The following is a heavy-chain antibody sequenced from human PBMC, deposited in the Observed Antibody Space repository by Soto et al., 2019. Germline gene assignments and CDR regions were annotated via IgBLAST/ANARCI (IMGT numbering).Heavy chain of an antibody. V-gene: IGHV3-23*01. CDR3: ANILVGQWLVPGGY. CDR2: SDFSGRLT. D-gene: IGHD6-19*01. Sequence: EVQILESGGALIQPGGSLRLSRAASGFTSSMTWVRQAPGKGLEWVSASDFSGRLTYYADSVKGRFTIFRDTSVNTLFLQMNSLRTEDTAVYYCANILVGQWLVPGGYWGPGTLVTVSS. CDR1: GFTSS. J-gene: IGHJ4*02.